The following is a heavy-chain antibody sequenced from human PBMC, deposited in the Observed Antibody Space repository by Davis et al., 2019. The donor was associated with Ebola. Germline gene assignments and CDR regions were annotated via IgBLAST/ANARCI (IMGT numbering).Heavy chain of an antibody. V-gene: IGHV5-51*01. CDR2: IYPADSGA. J-gene: IGHJ3*02. CDR3: ARGGNAGQRTFDS. CDR1: GYIFTSHW. Sequence: GESLKISCQVSGYIFTSHWIAWVRQQPGEGLEWVGSIYPADSGARYSPSFQGQVTISADRSVTTAYLQWSSLKASDTAMYYCARGGNAGQRTFDSWGQGTIVTVPS. D-gene: IGHD2-2*01.